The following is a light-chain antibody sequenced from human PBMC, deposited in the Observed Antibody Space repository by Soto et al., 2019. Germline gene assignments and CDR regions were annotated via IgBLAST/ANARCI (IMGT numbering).Light chain of an antibody. V-gene: IGKV1-33*01. CDR2: HAS. J-gene: IGKJ3*01. CDR1: QDITNY. CDR3: QEFDNPFT. Sequence: DIQMTQSPSSLSASVGDRVTITCQASQDITNYLNWYQQKPGKAPRLLIYHASYLETGVPSRFSGSGSGTHFTLTISNLQPEDFATYYCQEFDNPFTFGPGTKVDIK.